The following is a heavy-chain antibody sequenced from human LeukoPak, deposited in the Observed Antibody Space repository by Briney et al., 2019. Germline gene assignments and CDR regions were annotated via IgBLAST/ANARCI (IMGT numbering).Heavy chain of an antibody. Sequence: SEALSLTCTVSGGSISSSSYYWGWIRQPPGKGLEWIGSIYYSGSTYYNPSLKSRVTISVDTSKNQFSLKLSSVTAADTAVYYCASYCSGGSCYSHDAFDIWGQGTMVTVSS. CDR2: IYYSGST. D-gene: IGHD2-15*01. J-gene: IGHJ3*02. CDR1: GGSISSSSYY. V-gene: IGHV4-39*01. CDR3: ASYCSGGSCYSHDAFDI.